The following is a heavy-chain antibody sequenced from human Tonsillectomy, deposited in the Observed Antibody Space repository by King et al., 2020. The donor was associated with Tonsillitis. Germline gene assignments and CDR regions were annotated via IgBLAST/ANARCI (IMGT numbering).Heavy chain of an antibody. CDR1: GFTFRSYG. V-gene: IGHV3-48*02. CDR2: ISGTSSAI. Sequence: VQLVESGGGLVQPGGSLRLSCAASGFTFRSYGINWVRQAPGKGLEWVSYISGTSSAIYYAGSVKGRFTISRDNAKNSLYWQMNSLRDEDTAVYYCAAPGVADSGRFDYWGQGTLVTVSS. CDR3: AAPGVADSGRFDY. J-gene: IGHJ4*02. D-gene: IGHD6-13*01.